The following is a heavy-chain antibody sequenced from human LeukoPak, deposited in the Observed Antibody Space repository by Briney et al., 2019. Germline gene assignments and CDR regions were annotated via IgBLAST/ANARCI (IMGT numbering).Heavy chain of an antibody. V-gene: IGHV3-21*01. CDR3: ARDLGYCSSTSSHQSPDAFDI. D-gene: IGHD2-2*01. CDR2: ISSSSSYI. CDR1: GFTFSSYS. Sequence: GGSLRLSCAASGFTFSSYSMNWVRQAPGKGLEWVSSISSSSSYIYYADSVKGRFTISRDNAKNSLYLQMNSLRAEDTAVYYCARDLGYCSSTSSHQSPDAFDIWGQGTMVTVSS. J-gene: IGHJ3*02.